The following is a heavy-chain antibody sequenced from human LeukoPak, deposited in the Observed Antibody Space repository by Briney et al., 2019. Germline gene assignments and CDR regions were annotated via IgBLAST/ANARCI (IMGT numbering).Heavy chain of an antibody. D-gene: IGHD4-17*01. CDR2: ISGSGGSK. Sequence: GGSLRLSCAASGFTFSSYAMSWVRQAPGKGLEWVSAISGSGGSKYCADSVKGRFTISRDNSKNTLYLQMNSLRAEDTAVYYCAKEGDYGDYYFDYWGQGTLVTVSS. V-gene: IGHV3-23*01. J-gene: IGHJ4*02. CDR1: GFTFSSYA. CDR3: AKEGDYGDYYFDY.